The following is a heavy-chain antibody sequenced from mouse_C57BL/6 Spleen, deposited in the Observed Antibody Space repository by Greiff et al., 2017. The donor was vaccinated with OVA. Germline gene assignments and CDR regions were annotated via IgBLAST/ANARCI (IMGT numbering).Heavy chain of an antibody. CDR3: ARDYGNYVWYFDV. CDR1: GFTFSDYY. J-gene: IGHJ1*03. V-gene: IGHV5-12*01. D-gene: IGHD2-1*01. CDR2: ISHGGDST. Sequence: EVKLVESGGGLVQPGGSLKLSCAASGFTFSDYYMYWVRQTPEKRLEWVAYISHGGDSTYYPDTVKGRFTISRDNAKNTLYLQMSRLKSEDTAMYYCARDYGNYVWYFDVWGTGTTVTVSS.